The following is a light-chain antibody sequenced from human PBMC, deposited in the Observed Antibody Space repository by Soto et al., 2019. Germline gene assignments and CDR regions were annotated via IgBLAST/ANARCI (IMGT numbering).Light chain of an antibody. Sequence: EIVLTQTPVTLSFSPGERSTLSFTASQSVTSSCLAWYQRKPGQAPRLLIHTTSIRATDIPDRFSGSGSGTDFTLTISSLQPEDFATYYCQQVNVYPSTFGGGTKVDIK. CDR3: QQVNVYPST. V-gene: IGKV3-20*01. J-gene: IGKJ4*01. CDR1: QSVTSSC. CDR2: TTS.